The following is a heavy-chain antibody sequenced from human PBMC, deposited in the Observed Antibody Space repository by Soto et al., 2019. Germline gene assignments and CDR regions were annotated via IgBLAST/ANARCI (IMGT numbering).Heavy chain of an antibody. CDR2: ISANNGNT. J-gene: IGHJ4*02. V-gene: IGHV1-18*01. Sequence: QVQLVQSGGEVKKPGASVKVSCKASGYTFTSYGITWVRRAPGQGLEWMGWISANNGNTNYAQNLQGRVSMTTDTSTSTAYMGLRSLRSDDTAKYYCSRGGGVVVAHFDYWGQGTLVTVSS. D-gene: IGHD2-15*01. CDR3: SRGGGVVVAHFDY. CDR1: GYTFTSYG.